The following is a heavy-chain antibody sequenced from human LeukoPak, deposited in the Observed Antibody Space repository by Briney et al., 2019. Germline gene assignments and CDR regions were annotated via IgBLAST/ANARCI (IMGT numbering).Heavy chain of an antibody. CDR1: GFTFSSYA. CDR3: VKEGHYYVSGSSQSYFDY. CDR2: ISSNGGST. V-gene: IGHV3-64D*06. J-gene: IGHJ4*02. D-gene: IGHD3-10*01. Sequence: GGSLRLSCSASGFTFSSYAMHWVRQAPGKGLEYVSAISSNGGSTYYADSVKGRFTISSDNSKNTLYLQMSSLRAEATAVYYCVKEGHYYVSGSSQSYFDYWGQGTLVTVSS.